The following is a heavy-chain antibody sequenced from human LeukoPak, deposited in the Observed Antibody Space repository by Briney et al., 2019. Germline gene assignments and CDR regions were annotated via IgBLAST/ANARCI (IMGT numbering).Heavy chain of an antibody. CDR2: ISYDGSNK. CDR1: GFTFSSYA. V-gene: IGHV3-30-3*01. CDR3: ARDQPYYYGMDV. Sequence: PGGSLRLSCAASGFTFSSYAMHWVRQAPGKGLEWVAVISYDGSNKYYADSVKGRFTISRDNSKNTLYLQMSSLRAEDTAVYYCARDQPYYYGMDVWGQGTTVTVSS. J-gene: IGHJ6*02.